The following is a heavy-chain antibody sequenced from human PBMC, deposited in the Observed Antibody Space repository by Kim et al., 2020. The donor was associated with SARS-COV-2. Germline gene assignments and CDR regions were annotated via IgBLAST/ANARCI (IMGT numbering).Heavy chain of an antibody. Sequence: GGSLRLSCAASRFPFSYYAMHWVRQTPGQGLEWLALISSDESTEYYAASVRGRFTISRDNSKNTLYLQMNSLRPEDTALYYCASPTRYTSGWLGGGHY. CDR3: ASPTRYTSGWLGGGHY. CDR2: ISSDESTE. V-gene: IGHV3-30-3*01. CDR1: RFPFSYYA. J-gene: IGHJ4*01. D-gene: IGHD6-19*01.